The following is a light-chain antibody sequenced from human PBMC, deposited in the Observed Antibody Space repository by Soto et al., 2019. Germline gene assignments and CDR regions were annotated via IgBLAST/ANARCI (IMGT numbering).Light chain of an antibody. V-gene: IGKV1-39*01. CDR2: DAS. Sequence: DIQMTQSPSSLSASVGDRVTITCRASQYISTYLNWYQQKPGEAPKLLIYDASSLQGGVPSRFSGSGSATDFTLTISILQPEDFATYYCQQSYSNPRTFGQGTKVEIK. CDR3: QQSYSNPRT. CDR1: QYISTY. J-gene: IGKJ1*01.